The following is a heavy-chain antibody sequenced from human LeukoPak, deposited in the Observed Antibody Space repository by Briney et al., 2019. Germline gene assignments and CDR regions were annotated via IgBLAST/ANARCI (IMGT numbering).Heavy chain of an antibody. V-gene: IGHV3-74*01. Sequence: PGGSLRLSCAASGLTLNRYWMHWVRQAPGKGLVWGTYISSDGSTKSYADSVKGRFTISRDNAKNTLYLQMNSLRVEDTAVYFCARPYCSGGSCYFPPDYWGRGTRVTVSS. CDR2: ISSDGSTK. CDR1: GLTLNRYW. CDR3: ARPYCSGGSCYFPPDY. D-gene: IGHD2-15*01. J-gene: IGHJ4*01.